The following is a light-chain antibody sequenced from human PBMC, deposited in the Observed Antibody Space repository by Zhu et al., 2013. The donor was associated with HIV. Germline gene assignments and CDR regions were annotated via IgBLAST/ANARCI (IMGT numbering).Light chain of an antibody. J-gene: IGLJ3*02. Sequence: QSALTQPASVSGSPGQSITISCTGTSSNFETYNLVSWYQQHPGKAPKLIIYEVSSRPSGISDRFSGSKSGNTASLTISGLQADDEADYHCSSYRFSSSGGVLFGGGTKLTVL. CDR1: SSNFETYNL. CDR3: SSYRFSSSGGVL. CDR2: EVS. V-gene: IGLV2-23*02.